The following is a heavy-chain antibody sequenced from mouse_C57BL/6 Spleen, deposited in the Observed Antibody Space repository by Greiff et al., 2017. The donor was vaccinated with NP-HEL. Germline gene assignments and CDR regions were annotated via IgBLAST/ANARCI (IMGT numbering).Heavy chain of an antibody. Sequence: QVQLQQPGAELVRPGSSVKLSCKASGYTFTSYWMHWVKQRPIQGLEWIGNIDPSDSETHYNQKFKDKATLTVDKSSSTAYMQLSSLTSEDSAVYYCARDRYGRAFDYWGQGTTRTVSS. CDR1: GYTFTSYW. CDR2: IDPSDSET. D-gene: IGHD1-1*01. V-gene: IGHV1-52*01. J-gene: IGHJ2*01. CDR3: ARDRYGRAFDY.